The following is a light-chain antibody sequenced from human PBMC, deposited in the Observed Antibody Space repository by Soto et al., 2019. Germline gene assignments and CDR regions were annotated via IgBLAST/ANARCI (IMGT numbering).Light chain of an antibody. V-gene: IGKV3-20*01. CDR1: QSVSSSY. Sequence: EIVLTQSPGTLSLSPGERATLSCRASQSVSSSYLARYQQKPGQAPRLPIYAASSRATGIPDRFSGSGSGTDFTLTISRLEPEDFAVYYCQQYGSSPRTFVQGTKLEIK. CDR3: QQYGSSPRT. J-gene: IGKJ2*01. CDR2: AAS.